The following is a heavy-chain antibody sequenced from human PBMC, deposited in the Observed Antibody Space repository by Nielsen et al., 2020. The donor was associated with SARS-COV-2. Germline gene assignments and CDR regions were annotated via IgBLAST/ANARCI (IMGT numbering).Heavy chain of an antibody. D-gene: IGHD4-17*01. CDR2: IYSGGSST. J-gene: IGHJ6*02. V-gene: IGHV3-23*03. Sequence: GESLKISCAASGFTFSSYAMSWVRQAPGKGLEWVSVIYSGGSSTYYAGSVKGRFTISRDNSKNTLYLQMNSLRAEDTAVYYCAKDEEHGDYYYYYGMDVWGQGTTVTVSS. CDR1: GFTFSSYA. CDR3: AKDEEHGDYYYYYGMDV.